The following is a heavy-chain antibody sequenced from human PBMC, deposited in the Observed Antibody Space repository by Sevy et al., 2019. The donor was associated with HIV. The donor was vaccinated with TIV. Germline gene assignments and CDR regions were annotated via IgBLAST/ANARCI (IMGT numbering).Heavy chain of an antibody. D-gene: IGHD2-21*01. CDR2: IYYSGNT. CDR1: GGSFSSFY. CDR3: ARGDGYGGDSGWVDS. V-gene: IGHV4-59*12. Sequence: SETLSLTCSVSGGSFSSFYWSWIRRTPGKGLEWIGYIYYSGNTNYNPSLKSRVTISLDRSKNQFSLHLKSVTAADTAVYYCARGDGYGGDSGWVDSWGQGTLVTVSS. J-gene: IGHJ5*01.